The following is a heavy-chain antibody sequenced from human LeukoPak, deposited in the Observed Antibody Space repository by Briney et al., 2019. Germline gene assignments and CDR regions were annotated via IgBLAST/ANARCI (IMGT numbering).Heavy chain of an antibody. CDR1: GFTFSNYD. CDR3: ANKMAQFGGYFDY. V-gene: IGHV3-23*01. CDR2: ISGSGGST. D-gene: IGHD5-24*01. Sequence: PGGTLRLSCAASGFTFSNYDMSWVRQAPGKGLEWVSAISGSGGSTYYADSVKGRFTISRDNSKNTLYLQMNSLRAEDTAVYYCANKMAQFGGYFDYWGQGTLVTVSS. J-gene: IGHJ4*02.